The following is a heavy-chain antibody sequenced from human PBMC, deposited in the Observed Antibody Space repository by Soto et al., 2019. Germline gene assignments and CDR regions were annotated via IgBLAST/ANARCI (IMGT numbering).Heavy chain of an antibody. CDR3: ATIAARPERTYYYYYGMDV. CDR2: FDPEDGET. CDR1: GYTLTELS. V-gene: IGHV1-24*01. D-gene: IGHD6-6*01. Sequence: ASVKVSCKVSGYTLTELSMHWVRQAPGKGLEWMGGFDPEDGETIYAQKFQGRVTMTEDTSTDTAYMELSSLRSEDTAVYYCATIAARPERTYYYYYGMDVWGQGTTVTVSS. J-gene: IGHJ6*02.